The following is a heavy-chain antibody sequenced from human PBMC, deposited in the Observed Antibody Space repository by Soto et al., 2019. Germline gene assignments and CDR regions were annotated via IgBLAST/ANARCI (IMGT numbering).Heavy chain of an antibody. CDR1: GFIFSNYA. V-gene: IGHV3-23*01. CDR3: TKGGIPRRYNIPKVDFDY. Sequence: EVHLLESGGDLVQRGGSLRLSCAASGFIFSNYAMSWVRQAPGRGLEWVSAISGSGATTYYPDSVKGRFTISRDNAKNTLYLQMNHLRADDTAVYYCTKGGIPRRYNIPKVDFDYWGQGSLVTVSP. CDR2: ISGSGATT. J-gene: IGHJ4*02. D-gene: IGHD1-1*01.